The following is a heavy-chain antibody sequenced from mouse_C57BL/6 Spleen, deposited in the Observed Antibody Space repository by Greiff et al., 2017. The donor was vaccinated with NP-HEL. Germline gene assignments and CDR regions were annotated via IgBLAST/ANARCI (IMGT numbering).Heavy chain of an antibody. J-gene: IGHJ1*03. CDR1: GYSITSGYY. CDR2: ISYDGSN. CDR3: ARDYSHWYFDV. D-gene: IGHD2-12*01. Sequence: LKQSGPGLVKPSQSLSLTCSVTGYSITSGYYWNWIRQFPGNKLEWMGYISYDGSNNYNPSLKNRISITRDTSKNQFFLKLNSVTTEDTATYYCARDYSHWYFDVWGTGTTVTVSS. V-gene: IGHV3-6*01.